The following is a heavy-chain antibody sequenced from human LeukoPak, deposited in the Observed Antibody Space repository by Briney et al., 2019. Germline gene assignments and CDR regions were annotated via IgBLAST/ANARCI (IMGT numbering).Heavy chain of an antibody. CDR3: ARVRDLYRDY. V-gene: IGHV3-21*01. Sequence: GGSLRFSCAASGFTFSTYTMNWVRQAPGKGLEWVSSISSSSTYMFYADSVKGRFTISRDNTKNSLYLQMNSLRAEDTAVYYCARVRDLYRDYWGQGTLVTVSS. D-gene: IGHD2-2*02. J-gene: IGHJ4*02. CDR2: ISSSSTYM. CDR1: GFTFSTYT.